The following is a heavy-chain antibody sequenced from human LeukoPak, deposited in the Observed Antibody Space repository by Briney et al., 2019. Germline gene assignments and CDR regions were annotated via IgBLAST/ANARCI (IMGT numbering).Heavy chain of an antibody. Sequence: SETLSLTCTVSGGSISSGGYYWSWIRQHPGKGLEWIGHIYYSGSTYYNPSLKSRVTISVDTSKNQFSLKLSSVTAADTAVYYCARGIAARSYYYYMDVWGKGTTVTVSS. D-gene: IGHD6-6*01. CDR3: ARGIAARSYYYYMDV. J-gene: IGHJ6*03. V-gene: IGHV4-31*03. CDR1: GGSISSGGYY. CDR2: IYYSGST.